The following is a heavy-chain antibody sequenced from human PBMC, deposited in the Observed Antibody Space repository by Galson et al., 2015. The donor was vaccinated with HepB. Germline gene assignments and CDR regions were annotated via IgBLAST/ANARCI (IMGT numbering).Heavy chain of an antibody. V-gene: IGHV3-7*01. J-gene: IGHJ6*02. D-gene: IGHD4-23*01. CDR1: GFSFRIYW. Sequence: SLRLSCAPSGFSFRIYWMRWVRQAPGKGLEWVANMNQDGSEKNYVDYVKGRFSISGDNARNSLYLQMNSLRAKDTAVYYSASDQGNAKASDVTEDVVGHHFKSAHGLVVWGQGTTVTVSS. CDR2: MNQDGSEK. CDR3: ASDQGNAKASDVTEDVVGHHFKSAHGLVV.